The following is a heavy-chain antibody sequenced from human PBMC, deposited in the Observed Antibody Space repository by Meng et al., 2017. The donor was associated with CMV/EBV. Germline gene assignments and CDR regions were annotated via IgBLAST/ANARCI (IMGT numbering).Heavy chain of an antibody. Sequence: VALQEAGPGLVKPSQTLPLTCTVSGGSIRSGDYYWSWIRQPPGKGLEWIGYIYYSGSTYYNPSLESRVTISVETSKNQFSLKLSSVTDADTAVYYCARDKRRGGVDYWGQGTLVTVSS. J-gene: IGHJ4*02. V-gene: IGHV4-30-4*08. CDR2: IYYSGST. CDR1: GGSIRSGDYY. CDR3: ARDKRRGGVDY. D-gene: IGHD3-3*01.